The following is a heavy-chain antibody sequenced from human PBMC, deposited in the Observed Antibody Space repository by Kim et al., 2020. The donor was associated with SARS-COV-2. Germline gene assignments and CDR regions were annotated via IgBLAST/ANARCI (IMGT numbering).Heavy chain of an antibody. CDR3: ARDLGYYGSGSYYNGYFDY. V-gene: IGHV1-69*13. J-gene: IGHJ4*02. Sequence: SVKVSCKASGGTFSSYAISWVRQAPGQGLEWMGGIIPIFGTANYAQKFQGRVTITADESTSTAYMELSSLRSEDTAVYYCARDLGYYGSGSYYNGYFDYWGQGTLVTVSS. CDR1: GGTFSSYA. D-gene: IGHD3-10*01. CDR2: IIPIFGTA.